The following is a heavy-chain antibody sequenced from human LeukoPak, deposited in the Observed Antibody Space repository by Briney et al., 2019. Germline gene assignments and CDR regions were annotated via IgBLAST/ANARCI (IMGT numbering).Heavy chain of an antibody. CDR3: ARDGRYCSSTSCYLGWFDP. V-gene: IGHV4-4*07. CDR1: GGSISSYY. D-gene: IGHD2-2*01. CDR2: IYTSGST. J-gene: IGHJ5*02. Sequence: SETLSLTCTISGGSISSYYWSWIRQPAGKGLEWIGRIYTSGSTNYNPSLKSRVTMSVDTSKNQFSLKLSSVTAADTAVYYCARDGRYCSSTSCYLGWFDPWGQGTLVTVSS.